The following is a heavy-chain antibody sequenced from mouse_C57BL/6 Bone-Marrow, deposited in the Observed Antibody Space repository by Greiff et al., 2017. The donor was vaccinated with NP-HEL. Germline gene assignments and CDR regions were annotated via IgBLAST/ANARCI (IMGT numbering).Heavy chain of an antibody. V-gene: IGHV3-3*01. D-gene: IGHD2-2*01. CDR3: ARGLYYGYDGYAMDY. CDR2: TFYSGIT. J-gene: IGHJ4*01. Sequence: EVKVVESGPSLVRPSQTLSLTCTVTGFSINSDCYWIWIRQFPGNKLEYIGYTFYSGITYYNPSLESRTYITRDTSKNQFSLKLSSVTTEDTATYYCARGLYYGYDGYAMDYWGQGTSVTVSS. CDR1: GFSINSDCY.